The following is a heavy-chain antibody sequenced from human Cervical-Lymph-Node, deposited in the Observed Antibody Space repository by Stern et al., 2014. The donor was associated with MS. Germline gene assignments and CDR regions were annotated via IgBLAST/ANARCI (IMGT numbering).Heavy chain of an antibody. V-gene: IGHV3-21*06. CDR1: GFSFSTYT. Sequence: EVQLLESGGGLVKPGGSLRLSCAASGFSFSTYTTTWVRQAPGKGLEWVSSISSSSSYIYFADSMKGRFTISRDNAKNSLYLQMNSLRAEDTAVYYCTRAHGTLFDYWGQGTLVTVSS. J-gene: IGHJ4*02. CDR2: ISSSSSYI. D-gene: IGHD1-14*01. CDR3: TRAHGTLFDY.